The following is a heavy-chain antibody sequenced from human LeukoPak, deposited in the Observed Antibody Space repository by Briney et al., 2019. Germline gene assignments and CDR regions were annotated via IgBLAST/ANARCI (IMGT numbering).Heavy chain of an antibody. J-gene: IGHJ4*02. CDR1: GYTFCDHY. D-gene: IGHD1-1*01. Sequence: ASVKGSCKASGYTFCDHYMHWVGQAPGQGGECLGWINLNNGGTNYAQKFQGRVTMTKDTSISTAYMELSGLRSDDTAVYYCARDHPSRHIGIDYWGRGTLVTVSS. V-gene: IGHV1-2*02. CDR3: ARDHPSRHIGIDY. CDR2: INLNNGGT.